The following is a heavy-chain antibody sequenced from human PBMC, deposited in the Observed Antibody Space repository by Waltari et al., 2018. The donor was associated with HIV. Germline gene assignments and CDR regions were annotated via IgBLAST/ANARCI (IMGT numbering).Heavy chain of an antibody. V-gene: IGHV4-61*02. J-gene: IGHJ4*02. CDR3: ARAEGGNSGVHFDY. Sequence: QVQLQESGPGLVKPSQTLSLTCTVSGGSISSGSFYWNWIRQPAGKGLEWIGRIYTSGSTNYNPSLKSRVTISVDTSKNQFSLKLNSVTAADTAVYYCARAEGGNSGVHFDYWGQGTLVTVSS. D-gene: IGHD2-21*02. CDR1: GGSISSGSFY. CDR2: IYTSGST.